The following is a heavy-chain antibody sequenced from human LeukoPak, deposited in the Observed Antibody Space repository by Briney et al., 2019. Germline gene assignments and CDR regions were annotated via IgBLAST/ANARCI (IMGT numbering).Heavy chain of an antibody. CDR3: AREQRIFNAFDI. V-gene: IGHV4-61*02. J-gene: IGHJ3*02. Sequence: SQTLSLTCTVSGGSISSGSYYWSWIRQPAGKGLEWIGRIYTSGSTNYNPSLKSRVTISVDTSKNQFSLKLSSVTAADTAVYYCAREQRIFNAFDIWSQGTMVTVSS. CDR2: IYTSGST. CDR1: GGSISSGSYY. D-gene: IGHD3-9*01.